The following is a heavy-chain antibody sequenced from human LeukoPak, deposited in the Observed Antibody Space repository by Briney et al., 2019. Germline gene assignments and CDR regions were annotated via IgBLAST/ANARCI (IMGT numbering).Heavy chain of an antibody. Sequence: SETLSLTCTVSGGSISSSSYYWGWIRQPPGEGLEWIGSIYYSGSTYYNPSLKSRVTISVDTSKNQFSLKLSSVTAADTAVYYCASREGGDLFDYWGQGTLVTVSS. CDR2: IYYSGST. CDR3: ASREGGDLFDY. D-gene: IGHD4-17*01. CDR1: GGSISSSSYY. V-gene: IGHV4-39*01. J-gene: IGHJ4*02.